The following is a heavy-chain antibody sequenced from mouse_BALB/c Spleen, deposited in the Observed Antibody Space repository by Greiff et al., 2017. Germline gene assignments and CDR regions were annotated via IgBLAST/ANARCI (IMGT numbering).Heavy chain of an antibody. CDR1: GFTFSSFG. V-gene: IGHV5-17*02. CDR3: ARGDYGYSWFAY. Sequence: EVKLMESGGGLVQPGGSRKLSCAASGFTFSSFGMHWVRQAPEKGLEWVAYISSGSSTIYYADTVKGRFTISRDNPKNTLFLQMTSLRSEDTAMYYCARGDYGYSWFAYWGQGTLVTVSA. D-gene: IGHD2-2*01. CDR2: ISSGSSTI. J-gene: IGHJ3*01.